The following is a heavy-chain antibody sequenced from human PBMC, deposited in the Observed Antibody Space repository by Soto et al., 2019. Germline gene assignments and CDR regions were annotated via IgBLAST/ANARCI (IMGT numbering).Heavy chain of an antibody. J-gene: IGHJ4*02. D-gene: IGHD3-3*01. V-gene: IGHV4-39*01. CDR1: GGSISSSSYY. CDR2: IYYSGST. Sequence: SETLSLTCTVSGGSISSSSYYWGWIRQPPGKGLEWIGSIYYSGSTYYNPSLKSRVTISVDTSKNQFSLKLSSVTAADTAVYYCATTFGVVIMEAYFDYWGQGTLVTVSS. CDR3: ATTFGVVIMEAYFDY.